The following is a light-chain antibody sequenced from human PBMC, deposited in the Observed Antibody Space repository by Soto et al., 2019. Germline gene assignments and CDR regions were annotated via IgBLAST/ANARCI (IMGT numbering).Light chain of an antibody. J-gene: IGKJ4*01. CDR2: DGS. V-gene: IGKV1-33*01. CDR1: QDIMLY. CDR3: QQYDNPVT. Sequence: DIQLTQSPSSLSASVGDRVTITCQASQDIMLYLNWYQQRPGKAPKLLIYDGSNLETGVPMRFSGSGSGTDFTLTISSLQPEDLGTYYCQQYDNPVTFGGGTKVEMK.